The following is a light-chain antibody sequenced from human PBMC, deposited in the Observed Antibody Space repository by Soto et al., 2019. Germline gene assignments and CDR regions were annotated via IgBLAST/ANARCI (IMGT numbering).Light chain of an antibody. V-gene: IGKV3-20*01. Sequence: ESVLTQSPCTVSLCPGERGTLSCRASQSVSSSYLAWYQQKPGQAPRPISYRAPRRTTVSPDRFSVCECATDFTVTISSRETEAFAVSYCQQYGKTFGQGTTV. CDR2: RAP. CDR3: QQYGKT. CDR1: QSVSSSY. J-gene: IGKJ1*01.